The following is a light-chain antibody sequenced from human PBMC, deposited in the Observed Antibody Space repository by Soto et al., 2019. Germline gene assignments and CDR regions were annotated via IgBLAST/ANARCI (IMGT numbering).Light chain of an antibody. CDR1: QSVSSSN. CDR3: QQYGRSLT. CDR2: GAS. J-gene: IGKJ4*02. Sequence: EIVLTQSPGTLSLSPGERVTLSCRASQSVSSSNLAWYQQKPGQAPRLLIYGASSRATGIPDRFSGSGSGTDFTLTISRLEPEDCAMYYCQQYGRSLTFGGGTKVEIK. V-gene: IGKV3-20*01.